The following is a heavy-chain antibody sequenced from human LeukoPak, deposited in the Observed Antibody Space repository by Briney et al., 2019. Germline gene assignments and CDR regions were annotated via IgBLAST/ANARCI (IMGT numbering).Heavy chain of an antibody. CDR1: GASISSGSYY. CDR3: AREGTIGDAFDI. V-gene: IGHV4-61*02. J-gene: IGHJ3*02. Sequence: PSQTLSLTCTVSGASISSGSYYWCWIRQPAGKGLEWIGRIYTSGSTTYNPSLKSRVTISVDTSKNQFSLKLSSVTAADTAVYYCAREGTIGDAFDIWGQGTMVTVSS. CDR2: IYTSGST.